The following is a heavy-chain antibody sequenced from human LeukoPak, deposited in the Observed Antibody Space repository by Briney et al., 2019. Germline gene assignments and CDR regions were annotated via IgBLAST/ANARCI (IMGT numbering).Heavy chain of an antibody. CDR3: ARESLTGWYFDL. CDR2: INPSGGST. V-gene: IGHV1-46*01. CDR1: GYTFTSYY. Sequence: ASVKVSCKASGYTFTSYYMHWVRQAPGQGFEWMGIINPSGGSTSYAQKFQGRVTMTRDMSTSTVYVELSSLRSEDTAVYYCARESLTGWYFDLWGRGTLVTVSS. J-gene: IGHJ2*01.